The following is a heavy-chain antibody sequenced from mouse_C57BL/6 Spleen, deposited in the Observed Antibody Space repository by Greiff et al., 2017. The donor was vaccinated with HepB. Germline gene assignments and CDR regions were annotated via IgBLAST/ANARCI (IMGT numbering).Heavy chain of an antibody. Sequence: EVKLQESGAELVKPWASVKFSCTASGFNIKAYYMPWVKQRTEQGLEWIGRIDPEDGETKYAPKFQGKATITADTSSNTAYLQLSSLTSEDTAVYYCARPIINDFDYWGQGTTLTVSS. CDR3: ARPIINDFDY. D-gene: IGHD1-2*01. J-gene: IGHJ2*01. V-gene: IGHV14-2*01. CDR1: GFNIKAYY. CDR2: IDPEDGET.